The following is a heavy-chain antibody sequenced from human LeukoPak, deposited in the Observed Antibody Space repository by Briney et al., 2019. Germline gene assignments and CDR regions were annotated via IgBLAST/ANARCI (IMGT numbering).Heavy chain of an antibody. CDR3: ASDKGTSYLSSFDY. Sequence: SLSPSRAASGFTVGSYETNSARQARGNWMGWVPYISSSGTTITHADSVEGPFTISRDNTKHSLYLQMNSLPTAHPCVYYCASDKGTSYLSSFDYWGQGTLVTVSS. V-gene: IGHV3-48*03. CDR2: ISSSGTTI. D-gene: IGHD6-6*01. CDR1: GFTVGSYE. J-gene: IGHJ4*02.